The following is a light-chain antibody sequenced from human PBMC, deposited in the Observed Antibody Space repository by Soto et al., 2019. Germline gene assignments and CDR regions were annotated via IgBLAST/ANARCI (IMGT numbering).Light chain of an antibody. CDR3: QQYNNWPVMYT. Sequence: EIVMTQSPATLSVSPGERATLSCRASQNVSSNLAWYQQKPGQAPRLLIYGASTRATGIPARFSGSGSGTEFTLTISSLQSEDFAVYYCQQYNNWPVMYTFGQGTKLEIK. CDR1: QNVSSN. J-gene: IGKJ2*01. CDR2: GAS. V-gene: IGKV3-15*01.